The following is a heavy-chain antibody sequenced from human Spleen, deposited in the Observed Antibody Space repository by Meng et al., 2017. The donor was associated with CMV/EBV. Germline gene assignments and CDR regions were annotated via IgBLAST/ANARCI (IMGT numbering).Heavy chain of an antibody. CDR1: GYTFTDYY. CDR2: ISAYNGNT. Sequence: ASVKVSCKASGYTFTDYYMHWVRQAPGQGLEWMGWISAYNGNTNYAQKLQGRVTMTTDTSTSTAYMELRSLRSDDTAVYYCAGRRSGCSSTSCYPYYYYGMDVWGQGTTVTVSS. D-gene: IGHD2-2*01. J-gene: IGHJ6*02. V-gene: IGHV1-18*04. CDR3: AGRRSGCSSTSCYPYYYYGMDV.